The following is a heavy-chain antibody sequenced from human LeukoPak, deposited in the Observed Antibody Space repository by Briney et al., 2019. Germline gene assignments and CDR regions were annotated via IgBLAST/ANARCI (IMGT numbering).Heavy chain of an antibody. CDR2: INPNSGGT. D-gene: IGHD6-19*01. J-gene: IGHJ3*02. CDR3: ARGSGWNRNAFDI. CDR1: GYTFTSYC. V-gene: IGHV1-2*02. Sequence: ASVKVSCKASGYTFTSYCMHWVRQAPGQGLEWMGWINPNSGGTNYAQKFQGRVTMTRDTSISTAYMELSRLRSDDTAVYYCARGSGWNRNAFDIWGQGTMVTVSS.